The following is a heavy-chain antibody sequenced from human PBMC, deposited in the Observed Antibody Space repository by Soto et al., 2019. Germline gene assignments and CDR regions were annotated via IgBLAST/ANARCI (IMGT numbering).Heavy chain of an antibody. Sequence: GGSLRLSCAASGFTFSSDAMSWVRQAPGKGLEWVSAISGSGGSTYYADSVKGRFTISRDNSKNTLYLQMNSLRAEDTAVYYCAKGPSSIGYSYGDYWGQGTLVTVSS. CDR3: AKGPSSIGYSYGDY. CDR1: GFTFSSDA. CDR2: ISGSGGST. V-gene: IGHV3-23*01. J-gene: IGHJ4*02. D-gene: IGHD5-18*01.